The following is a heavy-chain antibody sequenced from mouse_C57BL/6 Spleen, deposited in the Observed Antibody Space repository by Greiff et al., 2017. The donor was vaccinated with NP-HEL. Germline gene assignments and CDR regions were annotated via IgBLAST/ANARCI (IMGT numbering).Heavy chain of an antibody. D-gene: IGHD2-5*01. CDR2: INPSSGYT. Sequence: VQLQQSGAELAKPGASVKLSCKASGYTFTSYWMHWVKQRPGQGLEWIGYINPSSGYTKYNQKFKDKATLTADKSSSTAYMQLSSLTYEDSEVYYWERGDYSTPYYFDYWGQGTTLTVSS. CDR1: GYTFTSYW. J-gene: IGHJ2*01. CDR3: ERGDYSTPYYFDY. V-gene: IGHV1-7*01.